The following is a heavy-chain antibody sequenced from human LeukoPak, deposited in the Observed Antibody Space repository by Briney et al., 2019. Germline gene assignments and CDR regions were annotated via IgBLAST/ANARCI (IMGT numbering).Heavy chain of an antibody. CDR3: ASSFSSGWSEY. CDR1: GFIVSNNY. V-gene: IGHV3-53*01. J-gene: IGHJ4*02. CDR2: IDGDGNT. Sequence: PGGSLRLSCAAPGFIVSNNYMSWARQAPGKGLDWVSVIDGDGNTYYADSVKGRFTISRDKSKNTLYLQINSLRVEDTAVYYCASSFSSGWSEYWGQGTLVTVSS. D-gene: IGHD6-19*01.